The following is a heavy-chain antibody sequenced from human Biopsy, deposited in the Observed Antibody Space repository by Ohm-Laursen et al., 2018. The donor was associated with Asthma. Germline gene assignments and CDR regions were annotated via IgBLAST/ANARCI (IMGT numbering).Heavy chain of an antibody. J-gene: IGHJ4*02. CDR3: ARVQDYYDSRGYYRSFDY. V-gene: IGHV4-31*11. D-gene: IGHD3-22*01. CDR2: IYYSGST. Sequence: TLSLTCAVYGGSFSGYYWSWIRQHPGKGLEWIGFIYYSGSTYYNPSLKSRVSISIDTSKNQFSLKLSSVTAADTAVYYCARVQDYYDSRGYYRSFDYWGQGTLVTVSS. CDR1: GGSFSGYY.